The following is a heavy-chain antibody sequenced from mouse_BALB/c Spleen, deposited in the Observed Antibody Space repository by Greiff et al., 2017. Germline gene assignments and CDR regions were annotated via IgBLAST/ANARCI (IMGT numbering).Heavy chain of an antibody. D-gene: IGHD2-1*01. J-gene: IGHJ1*01. V-gene: IGHV3-2*02. CDR2: ISYSGST. Sequence: EVKLQESGPGLVKPSQSLSLTCTVTGYSITSDYAWNWIRQFPGNKLEWMGYISYSGSTSYNPSLKSRISITRDTSKNQFFLQLNSVTTEDTATYYCARPYGNYEYFDVWGAGTTVTVSS. CDR3: ARPYGNYEYFDV. CDR1: GYSITSDYA.